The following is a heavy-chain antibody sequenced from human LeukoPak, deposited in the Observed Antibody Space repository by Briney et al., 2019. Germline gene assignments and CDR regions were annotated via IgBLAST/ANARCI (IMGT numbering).Heavy chain of an antibody. V-gene: IGHV1-69*06. CDR3: ASGEVDGSRSYSEYGMDV. CDR1: GGTFSSYA. CDR2: IIPIFGTA. J-gene: IGHJ6*04. D-gene: IGHD3-10*01. Sequence: ASVKVSCKASGGTFSSYAISWVRQAPGQGLEWMGGIIPIFGTANYAQKFQGRVTITADKSTSTAYMELSSLRSEDTAVYYCASGEVDGSRSYSEYGMDVWGKGTTVTVSS.